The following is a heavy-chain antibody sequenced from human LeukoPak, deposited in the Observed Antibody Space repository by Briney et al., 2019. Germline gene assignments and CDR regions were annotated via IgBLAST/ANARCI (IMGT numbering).Heavy chain of an antibody. D-gene: IGHD5-12*01. V-gene: IGHV3-53*01. Sequence: WGSLTLSCTASGHTHRNNYMSCVRQAPGKGLEWVSVIYSGGSTYYADSVKGRFTISRDNSKNTLYLQMNSLRAENTAGYYCVREDIHRGGDYYYYMGVWGKGTTVTVSS. CDR2: IYSGGST. CDR1: GHTHRNNY. J-gene: IGHJ6*03. CDR3: VREDIHRGGDYYYYMGV.